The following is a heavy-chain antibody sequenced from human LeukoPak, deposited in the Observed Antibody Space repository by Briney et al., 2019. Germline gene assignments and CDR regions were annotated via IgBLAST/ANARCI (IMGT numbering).Heavy chain of an antibody. V-gene: IGHV4-38-2*02. CDR2: ISDSGSA. J-gene: IGHJ4*02. CDR1: GSSMSSDYY. CDR3: ARNYYDTKKPWD. D-gene: IGHD3-22*01. Sequence: SETLSLTCTVSGSSMSSDYYWGWIRQPPGKGLEWIGSISDSGSAYYNPSLKSRVVISVDPSKKQFSLKVTSVTAADTAVYYCARNYYDTKKPWDWGQGTLVTVSS.